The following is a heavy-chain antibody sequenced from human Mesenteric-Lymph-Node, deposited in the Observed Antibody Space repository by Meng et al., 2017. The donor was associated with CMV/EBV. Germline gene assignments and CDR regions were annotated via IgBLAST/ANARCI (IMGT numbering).Heavy chain of an antibody. J-gene: IGHJ4*02. CDR1: GFTFSSYG. D-gene: IGHD2-2*01. CDR2: IKQDGSEK. Sequence: GGSLRLSCAASGFTFSSYGMHWVRQAPGKGLEWVANIKQDGSEKYYVDSVKGRFTISRDNAKNSLYLQMNSLRAEDTAVYYCARARYVFDYWGQGTLVTVSS. V-gene: IGHV3-7*01. CDR3: ARARYVFDY.